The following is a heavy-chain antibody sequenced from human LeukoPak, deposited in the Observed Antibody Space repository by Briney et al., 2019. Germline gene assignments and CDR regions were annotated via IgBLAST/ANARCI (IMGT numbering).Heavy chain of an antibody. D-gene: IGHD3-10*01. CDR2: ISGDGGST. V-gene: IGHV3-43*02. Sequence: GGSLRLSCAASGFTFDDYAMHWVRQAPGKGLEWVSLISGDGGSTYYADSVKGRFTISRDNSKNSLYLQMNSLRTEDTALYYCAKENPAYYYGSGSYSQHYYYGMDVWGQGTTVTVSS. CDR1: GFTFDDYA. J-gene: IGHJ6*02. CDR3: AKENPAYYYGSGSYSQHYYYGMDV.